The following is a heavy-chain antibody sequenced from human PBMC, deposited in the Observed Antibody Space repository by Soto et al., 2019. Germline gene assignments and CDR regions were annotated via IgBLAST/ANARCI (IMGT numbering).Heavy chain of an antibody. CDR3: ARGYIAARWGVGTEFDY. V-gene: IGHV3-30-3*01. D-gene: IGHD6-13*01. CDR1: GFTFSSYA. J-gene: IGHJ4*02. CDR2: ISYDGSNK. Sequence: GGSLRLSCAASGFTFSSYAMHWVRQAPGKGLEWVAVISYDGSNKYYADSVKGRFTISRDNSKNTLYLQMNSLRAEDTAVYYCARGYIAARWGVGTEFDYWGQGTLVTVSS.